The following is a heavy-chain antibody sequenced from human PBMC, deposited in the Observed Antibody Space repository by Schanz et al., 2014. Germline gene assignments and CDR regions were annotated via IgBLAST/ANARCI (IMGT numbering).Heavy chain of an antibody. Sequence: QVQLVQSGAEVKKPGASVKVSCTASGFNFNNYDINWVRQATGQGLEWMGWMNPKTGNTDHAQKFQGRVTMTTDTSTSTAYMELSSLRSEDTAVYSCARGIGGYGANNYFDYWGQGTLVTVSS. CDR2: MNPKTGNT. CDR1: GFNFNNYD. CDR3: ARGIGGYGANNYFDY. J-gene: IGHJ4*02. V-gene: IGHV1-8*01. D-gene: IGHD5-12*01.